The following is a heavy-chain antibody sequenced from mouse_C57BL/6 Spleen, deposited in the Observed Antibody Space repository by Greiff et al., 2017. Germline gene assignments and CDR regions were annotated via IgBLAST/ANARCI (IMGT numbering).Heavy chain of an antibody. CDR1: GYTFTSYW. J-gene: IGHJ4*01. CDR3: ARRGLDWDGYYAMDY. CDR2: IDPSDSYT. D-gene: IGHD4-1*01. Sequence: VQLQQPGAELVMPGASVKLSCKASGYTFTSYWMHWVKQRPGPGLEWIGEIDPSDSYTNYNQKFKGKSTLTLDKSSSTAYMQLSSLTSEDSAVYYCARRGLDWDGYYAMDYWGQGTSVTVSS. V-gene: IGHV1-69*01.